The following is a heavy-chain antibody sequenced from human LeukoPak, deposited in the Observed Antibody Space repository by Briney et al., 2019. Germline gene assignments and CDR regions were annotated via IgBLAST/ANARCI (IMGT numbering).Heavy chain of an antibody. V-gene: IGHV4-59*12. Sequence: SETLSLTCSVSGGAISSFYWIWIRQTPGKGLEWIGCIQYSGSTEYNPSLESRVTISVDTSKNQFSLKVNSVTAADTAVYYCARDNPYGSGTDYWGQGTLVTVSS. CDR3: ARDNPYGSGTDY. D-gene: IGHD3-10*01. CDR2: IQYSGST. CDR1: GGAISSFY. J-gene: IGHJ4*02.